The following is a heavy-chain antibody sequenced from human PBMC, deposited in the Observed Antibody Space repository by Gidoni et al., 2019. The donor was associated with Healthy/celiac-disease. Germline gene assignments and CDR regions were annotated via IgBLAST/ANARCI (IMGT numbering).Heavy chain of an antibody. CDR3: ARGAMVTYYYYYMDV. CDR2: IYYSGST. D-gene: IGHD5-18*01. J-gene: IGHJ6*03. V-gene: IGHV4-61*01. Sequence: QVQLQESGPGLVKPSETLSLTCPVSGGSVRRGSYYWSWIRQPPGKGLEWIGYIYYSGSTNYNPSLKSRVTISVDTSKNQFSLKLSSVTAADTAVYYCARGAMVTYYYYYMDVWGKGTTVTVSS. CDR1: GGSVRRGSYY.